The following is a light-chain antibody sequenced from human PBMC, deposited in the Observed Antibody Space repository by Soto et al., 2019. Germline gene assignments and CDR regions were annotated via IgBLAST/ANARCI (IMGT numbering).Light chain of an antibody. CDR2: SKA. Sequence: QSVLTQPPSASGTPGQRVTISCSGSSSNMGSNIVNWYQQLPGAATKLLVYSKAQRPSGVPDRFSGSKSGTSASLAISGLQSGDEGAYYCASWDDSLNVVVFGGGTKLTVL. V-gene: IGLV1-44*01. CDR3: ASWDDSLNVVV. J-gene: IGLJ2*01. CDR1: SSNMGSNI.